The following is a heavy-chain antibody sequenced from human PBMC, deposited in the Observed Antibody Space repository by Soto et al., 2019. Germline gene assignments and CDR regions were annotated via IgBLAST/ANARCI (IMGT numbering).Heavy chain of an antibody. Sequence: SGPTLVNPTQTLTLTCTFSGFSLSTSGVGVGWIRQPPGKALEWLALIYWNDDKRYSPSLKSRLTITKDTSKNQVVLTMTNMEPVDTATYYCPHRLDVERNSTSNWFDPWGQGTLVTVSS. CDR1: GFSLSTSGVG. D-gene: IGHD1-1*01. CDR3: PHRLDVERNSTSNWFDP. J-gene: IGHJ5*02. V-gene: IGHV2-5*01. CDR2: IYWNDDK.